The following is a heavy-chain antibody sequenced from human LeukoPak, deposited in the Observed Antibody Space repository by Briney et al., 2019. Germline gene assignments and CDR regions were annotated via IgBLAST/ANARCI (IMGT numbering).Heavy chain of an antibody. V-gene: IGHV3-23*01. D-gene: IGHD4-17*01. J-gene: IGHJ1*01. CDR3: AKGHGDYVPAEYLQH. CDR2: ISGNSDRT. CDR1: GFTFSNYA. Sequence: GGSLRLSCAVSGFTFSNYAMTWVRQVPGNGLVGNSRISGNSDRTYYADSVKGRFTISRDNSKNTVTLQMNSLRAEDTAVYSCAKGHGDYVPAEYLQHWGQGTLVTVSS.